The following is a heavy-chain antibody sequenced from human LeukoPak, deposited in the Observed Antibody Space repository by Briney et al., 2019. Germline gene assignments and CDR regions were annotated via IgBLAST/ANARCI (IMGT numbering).Heavy chain of an antibody. CDR1: GFTFSSYG. J-gene: IGHJ4*02. CDR2: IWYDGSNK. Sequence: GGSLRLSCAASGFTFSSYGMHWVRQAPGKGLEWVAVIWYDGSNKYYADSVKGRFTISRDNSKNTLYLQMNSLRAEDTAVYYCAREVSYCGGDCYYYFDYWGQGTLVTVSS. V-gene: IGHV3-33*01. D-gene: IGHD2-21*02. CDR3: AREVSYCGGDCYYYFDY.